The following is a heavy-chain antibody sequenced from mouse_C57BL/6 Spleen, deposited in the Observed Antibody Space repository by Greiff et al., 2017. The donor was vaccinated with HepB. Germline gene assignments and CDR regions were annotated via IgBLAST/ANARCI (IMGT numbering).Heavy chain of an antibody. Sequence: QVQLQQSGAELVRPGASVTLSCKASGYTFTDYEMHWVKQTPVQGLEWIGAIDPETGGTAYNQKFKGKAILTADKSSSTAYMELRSLTSEDSAVYYCTKPPLITTVVAHWYFDVWGTGTTVTVSS. J-gene: IGHJ1*03. CDR1: GYTFTDYE. D-gene: IGHD1-1*01. CDR3: TKPPLITTVVAHWYFDV. CDR2: IDPETGGT. V-gene: IGHV1-15*01.